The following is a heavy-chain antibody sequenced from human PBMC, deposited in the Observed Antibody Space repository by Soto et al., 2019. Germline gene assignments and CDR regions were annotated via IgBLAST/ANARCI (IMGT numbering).Heavy chain of an antibody. Sequence: SETLSLTCAVYGGSISSNKWWSWVRQPPGKGLEWIGEIYHSGSTNYTPSLKSRVTISLDKSKNQFSLKLTSVTAADSAVYYCARDDYIVVVPTSLGAMDVWGQGTTVTVSS. CDR2: IYHSGST. J-gene: IGHJ6*02. CDR1: GGSISSNKW. CDR3: ARDDYIVVVPTSLGAMDV. D-gene: IGHD2-2*01. V-gene: IGHV4-4*02.